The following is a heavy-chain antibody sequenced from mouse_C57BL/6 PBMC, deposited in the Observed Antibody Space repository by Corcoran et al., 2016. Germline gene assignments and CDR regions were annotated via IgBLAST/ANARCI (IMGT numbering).Heavy chain of an antibody. CDR3: AREGSNLGWFAY. J-gene: IGHJ3*01. CDR1: GYTFTDYY. Sequence: EVQLQQSGPELVKPGTSVKISCKASGYTFTDYYMNWVKQSHGKSLEWIGDINPNNGGTSYNQKFKGKATLTVDKSSSTAYMELRSLTSEDSAVYYCAREGSNLGWFAYWGQGTLVTVSA. CDR2: INPNNGGT. D-gene: IGHD2-5*01. V-gene: IGHV1-26*01.